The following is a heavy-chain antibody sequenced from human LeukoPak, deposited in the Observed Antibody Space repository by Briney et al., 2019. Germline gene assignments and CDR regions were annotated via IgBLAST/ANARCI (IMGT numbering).Heavy chain of an antibody. J-gene: IGHJ4*02. D-gene: IGHD2/OR15-2a*01. Sequence: PGGSLRLSCAASGFTLSNYGMRWVRQAPGKGLEWVSGIRGSGDSTYYADSVKGRFTISRDNSKNTLSLQMNSLRAEDTAVYYCAKDFLRSTYYFDYWGQGTLVTVSS. CDR3: AKDFLRSTYYFDY. CDR2: IRGSGDST. CDR1: GFTLSNYG. V-gene: IGHV3-23*01.